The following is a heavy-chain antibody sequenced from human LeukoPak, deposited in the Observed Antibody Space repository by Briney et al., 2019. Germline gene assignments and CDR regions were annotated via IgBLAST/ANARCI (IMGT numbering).Heavy chain of an antibody. CDR1: GDSISSGSFY. J-gene: IGHJ4*02. Sequence: SETLSLTCTVSGDSISSGSFYWGWIRQPPGKGLEWIGSIYYSGSTYYNPSLKSRVTISVDTSKNQFSLKLSSVTAADTAVYYCARVRKWELLGGYYFDYWGQGTLVTVSS. D-gene: IGHD1-26*01. CDR3: ARVRKWELLGGYYFDY. CDR2: IYYSGST. V-gene: IGHV4-39*07.